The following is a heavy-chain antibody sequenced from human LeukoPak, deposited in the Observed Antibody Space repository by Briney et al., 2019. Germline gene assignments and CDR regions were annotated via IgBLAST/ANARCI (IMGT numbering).Heavy chain of an antibody. CDR1: GGSISSYY. D-gene: IGHD6-13*01. CDR3: ARHSAHSSTNDAFDI. CDR2: IYDSEST. Sequence: SETLSLTCTVSGGSISSYYWSWIRQPPGKGLEWIGYIYDSESTNYNPSLKSRVTILIDTSKNQFTLKLSSVTAADTAVYYCARHSAHSSTNDAFDIWGQGTMVTVSS. V-gene: IGHV4-59*01. J-gene: IGHJ3*02.